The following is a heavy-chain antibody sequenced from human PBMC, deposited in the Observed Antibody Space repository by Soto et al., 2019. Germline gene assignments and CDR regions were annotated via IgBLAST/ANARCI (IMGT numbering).Heavy chain of an antibody. D-gene: IGHD5-18*01. J-gene: IGHJ4*02. V-gene: IGHV2-5*02. CDR3: AHRPRGYSYYFDY. CDR2: LYWDDDK. CDR1: GFSLSTRGVG. Sequence: QITLKESGPTLVKPTQTLTLTCTFSGFSLSTRGVGVGWIRQPPGKALEWLALLYWDDDKGYSPSLKSRLTIPKDTSKNPVVLTVTNMDPVDTATYYCAHRPRGYSYYFDYWGQGTLVTVSS.